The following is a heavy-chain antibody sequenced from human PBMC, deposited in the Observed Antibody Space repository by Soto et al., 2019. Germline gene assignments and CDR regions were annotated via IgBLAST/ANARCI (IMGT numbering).Heavy chain of an antibody. V-gene: IGHV3-48*01. CDR1: GFTFSDFS. J-gene: IGHJ4*02. CDR3: ARDRSRAFDY. CDR2: ISRDGGAI. Sequence: GGSLRLSCPASGFTFSDFSMNWFRQAPGKGLEWLSYISRDGGAIYYADSVKGRFTISRDNAKDSLYLQMNSLRAEDTAVYYCARDRSRAFDYWGQGTLVTVSS.